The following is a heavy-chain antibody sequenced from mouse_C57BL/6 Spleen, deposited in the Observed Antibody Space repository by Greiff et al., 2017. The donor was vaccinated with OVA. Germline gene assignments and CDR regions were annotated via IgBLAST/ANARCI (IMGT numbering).Heavy chain of an antibody. Sequence: EVKLMESGAELVKPGASVKLSCTASGFNIKDYYMHWVKQRTEQGLEWIGRIDPEDGETKYAPKFQGKATITADTASNPAYLQLSSLTSEDTAVYYCAPSFYYGSSYAYWGQGTLVTVSA. D-gene: IGHD1-1*01. J-gene: IGHJ3*01. V-gene: IGHV14-2*01. CDR3: APSFYYGSSYAY. CDR1: GFNIKDYY. CDR2: IDPEDGET.